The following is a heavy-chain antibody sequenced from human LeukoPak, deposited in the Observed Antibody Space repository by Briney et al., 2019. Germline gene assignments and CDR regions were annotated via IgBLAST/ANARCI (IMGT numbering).Heavy chain of an antibody. Sequence: GRSLRLSCAASGFTFSSYGMHWVRQAPGKGLEWVAVISYDGSNKYYADSVKGRFTISRDNSKNTLYLQMNSLRAEDTAVYYCAKVGTSGSYSFQHWGQGTLVTVSS. J-gene: IGHJ1*01. V-gene: IGHV3-30*18. D-gene: IGHD1-26*01. CDR1: GFTFSSYG. CDR2: ISYDGSNK. CDR3: AKVGTSGSYSFQH.